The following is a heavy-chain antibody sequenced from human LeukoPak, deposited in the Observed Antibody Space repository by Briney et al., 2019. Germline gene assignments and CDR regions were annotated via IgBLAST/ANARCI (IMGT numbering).Heavy chain of an antibody. D-gene: IGHD4-23*01. Sequence: GGSLRLSCAASGFIFRSYAMGWVRQAPGKGLEWVANIKQDGSEKYYVGSVKGRFTISRDNAKSSLYLQMNSLRAEDTAVYYCTREMVMIDYWGQGNLVTVSS. V-gene: IGHV3-7*03. CDR2: IKQDGSEK. CDR3: TREMVMIDY. CDR1: GFIFRSYA. J-gene: IGHJ4*02.